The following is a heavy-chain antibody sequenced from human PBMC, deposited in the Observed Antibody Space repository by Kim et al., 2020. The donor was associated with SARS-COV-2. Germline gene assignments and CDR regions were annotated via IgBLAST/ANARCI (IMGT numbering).Heavy chain of an antibody. CDR3: VRMGYNSGRYEN. CDR1: GFTFSTYT. V-gene: IGHV3-23*01. Sequence: GGSLRLSCAASGFTFSTYTMSWVRQAPGKGLEWVSVISGGGTTYYADSVKGRFTISRDTFKNTLYLQMNSLRAEDTALYYCVRMGYNSGRYENWCQGTLV. D-gene: IGHD6-19*01. J-gene: IGHJ4*02. CDR2: ISGGGTT.